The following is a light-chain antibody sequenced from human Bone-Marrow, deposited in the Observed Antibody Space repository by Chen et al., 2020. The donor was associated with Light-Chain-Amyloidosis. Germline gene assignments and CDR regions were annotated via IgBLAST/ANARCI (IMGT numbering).Light chain of an antibody. Sequence: EIVLTQSPVTLSLSPGEGANLSCRASQTISSNYLNWYQQKFGQAPRLLIYGTSSRAPGIPDRFTGSGSGTDFTLTINRLEPEDFEMYYCQQYGTSPLTFGGGTKVEIK. V-gene: IGKV3-20*01. J-gene: IGKJ4*01. CDR3: QQYGTSPLT. CDR2: GTS. CDR1: QTISSNY.